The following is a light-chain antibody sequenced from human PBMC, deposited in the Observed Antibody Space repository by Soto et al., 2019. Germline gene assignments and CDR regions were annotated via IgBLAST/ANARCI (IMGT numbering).Light chain of an antibody. V-gene: IGKV2-30*01. Sequence: DIVMTQSPLSLPVTLGQPASISCRSSQSLVYTDGETYLSWFQRRPGQSPRRLIYHVSNRDSGVPDRFSGSGSGIDFTLKISRVEAEDVGIYYCMQAKSWPLTFGGGTKVEIK. CDR1: QSLVYTDGETY. CDR3: MQAKSWPLT. J-gene: IGKJ4*01. CDR2: HVS.